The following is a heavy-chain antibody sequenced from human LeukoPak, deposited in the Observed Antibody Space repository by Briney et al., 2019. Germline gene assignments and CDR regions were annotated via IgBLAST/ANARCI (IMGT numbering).Heavy chain of an antibody. J-gene: IGHJ3*02. Sequence: SETLSLTCTVSGGSISSYYWSWIRQPPGKGLEWIGYIYYSGSTNYNPSLKSRVTISVDTSKNQFSLKPSSVTAADTAVYYCARITPAAGAFDIWGQGTMVTVSS. CDR3: ARITPAAGAFDI. V-gene: IGHV4-59*01. CDR2: IYYSGST. D-gene: IGHD6-13*01. CDR1: GGSISSYY.